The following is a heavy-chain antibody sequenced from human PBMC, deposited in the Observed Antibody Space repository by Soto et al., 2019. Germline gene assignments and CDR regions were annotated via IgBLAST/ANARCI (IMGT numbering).Heavy chain of an antibody. V-gene: IGHV1-3*01. D-gene: IGHD3-10*01. CDR1: GYTFTSYA. J-gene: IGHJ5*02. Sequence: ASVKVSCKASGYTFTSYAMHWVRQAPGQRLEWMGWINAGNGNTKYSQKFQGRVTITRDTSASTAYMELSSLRSEDTAVYYCARETKVWYYYGSGSYSHYNWFDPWGQGTLVTSPQ. CDR2: INAGNGNT. CDR3: ARETKVWYYYGSGSYSHYNWFDP.